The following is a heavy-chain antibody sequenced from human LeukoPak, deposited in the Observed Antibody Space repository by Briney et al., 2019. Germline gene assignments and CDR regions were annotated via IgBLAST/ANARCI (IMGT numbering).Heavy chain of an antibody. V-gene: IGHV3-33*08. CDR1: GFTFGNYG. J-gene: IGHJ6*02. Sequence: GGSLRLSCAVSGFTFGNYGMHWVRQAPGKGLEWVALISYDGSSEYYAGSVKGRFTISRDNAKNTLYLQMNSLRAEDTAVYYCARELTPPYGMDVWGQGTTVTVSS. CDR3: ARELTPPYGMDV. CDR2: ISYDGSSE.